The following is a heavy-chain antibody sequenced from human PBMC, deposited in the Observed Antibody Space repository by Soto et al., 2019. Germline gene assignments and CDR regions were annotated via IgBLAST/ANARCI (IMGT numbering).Heavy chain of an antibody. Sequence: PVESRKISCKGSGSSFTSYWIGWVRQMPGKGLEWMGIIYSGDSDPRYSPSFQGQVNISADKSISAAYLQWSSLKASDTAMYYCARQGYCSGNACENAFDIWGQGTMVTVSS. V-gene: IGHV5-51*01. D-gene: IGHD2-15*01. CDR3: ARQGYCSGNACENAFDI. CDR2: IYSGDSDP. J-gene: IGHJ3*02. CDR1: GSSFTSYW.